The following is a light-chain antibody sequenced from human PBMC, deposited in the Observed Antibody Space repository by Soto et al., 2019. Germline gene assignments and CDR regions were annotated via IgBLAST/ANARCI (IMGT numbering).Light chain of an antibody. CDR1: QGISNY. CDR2: AAS. J-gene: IGKJ1*01. CDR3: QQYQNLWT. Sequence: DIQMCQSPPSLSASVGDRVTITCRASQGISNYLAWYQQKPGKVPKLLIYAASTLQSGVPSRFSGSGSGTEFTPTIIDLQSEDFALYYCQQYQNLWTFGQGTRVEIK. V-gene: IGKV1-27*01.